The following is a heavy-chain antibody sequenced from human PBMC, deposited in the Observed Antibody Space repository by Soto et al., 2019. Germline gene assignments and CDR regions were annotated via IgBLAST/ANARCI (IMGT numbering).Heavy chain of an antibody. CDR3: ASYDSSGYYLRFDY. D-gene: IGHD3-22*01. V-gene: IGHV4-39*01. Sequence: QLQLQESGPGLVKPSETLSLTCTVSGGSISSSSYYWGWIRQPPGKGLEWIGSIYYSGSTYYNPSPKSRVTISVVTSKNQFSLKLSSVTAADTAVYSCASYDSSGYYLRFDYWGQGTLVTVSS. J-gene: IGHJ4*02. CDR1: GGSISSSSYY. CDR2: IYYSGST.